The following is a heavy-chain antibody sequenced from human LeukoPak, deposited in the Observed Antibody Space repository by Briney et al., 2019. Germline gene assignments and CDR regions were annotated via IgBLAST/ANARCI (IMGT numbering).Heavy chain of an antibody. CDR3: VRDGEFPDYDFWSGPLNWFDP. J-gene: IGHJ5*02. D-gene: IGHD3-3*01. CDR2: ISAYNGNT. CDR1: GYTFTSYG. V-gene: IGHV1-18*01. Sequence: ASVKVSCKASGYTFTSYGISWVRQAPGQGLEWMGWISAYNGNTNYAQKLQGRVTMTTDTSTSTAYMELRSLRSDDTAVYYCVRDGEFPDYDFWSGPLNWFDPWGQGTLVTVSS.